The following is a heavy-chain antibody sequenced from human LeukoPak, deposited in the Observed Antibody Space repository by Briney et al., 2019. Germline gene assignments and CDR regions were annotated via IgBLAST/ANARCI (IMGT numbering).Heavy chain of an antibody. V-gene: IGHV4-59*11. D-gene: IGHD2-2*01. CDR3: ARGRVVPAYGMDV. CDR1: GDSITSHY. Sequence: PSETLSLTCTVSGDSITSHYWSWIRQPPGKGLEWVGHIYYSGSTKYNPALKSQVTKAVDTSKNQFSLKLSSVTAADTAVYYWARGRVVPAYGMDVWGQGTTVTVSS. CDR2: IYYSGST. J-gene: IGHJ6*02.